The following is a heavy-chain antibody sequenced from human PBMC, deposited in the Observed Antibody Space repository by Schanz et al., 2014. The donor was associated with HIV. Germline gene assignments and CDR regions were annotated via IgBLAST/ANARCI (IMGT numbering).Heavy chain of an antibody. CDR3: AKVARWDYYNMDV. J-gene: IGHJ6*02. CDR1: GFTLSNSA. V-gene: IGHV3-30-3*01. Sequence: VQVLESGGGLVQPGGSLRLSCAASGFTLSNSAMHWVRQAPGKGLEWVAIISFDGSNKYYADSVKGRFTISRDNSKNTLYLQMNSLRAEDTAVYHCAKVARWDYYNMDVWGQGTTVTVSS. CDR2: ISFDGSNK.